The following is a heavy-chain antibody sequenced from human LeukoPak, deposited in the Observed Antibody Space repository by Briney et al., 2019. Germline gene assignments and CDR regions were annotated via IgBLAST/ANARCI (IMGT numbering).Heavy chain of an antibody. J-gene: IGHJ6*02. V-gene: IGHV3-74*01. CDR2: INGDGRNI. Sequence: GGSLRLSCAASGFTFSSYWMHWVRQAPGKGLVWVSRINGDGRNINYADSVRGRFTISRDNAKNTLYLQMNTLRVEDTAVYYCTRDLMDYDVSTGLHHYYMDVWGQGTTVTVSS. D-gene: IGHD3-9*01. CDR1: GFTFSSYW. CDR3: TRDLMDYDVSTGLHHYYMDV.